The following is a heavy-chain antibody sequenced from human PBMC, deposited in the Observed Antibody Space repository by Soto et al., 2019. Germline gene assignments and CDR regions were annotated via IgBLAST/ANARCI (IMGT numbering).Heavy chain of an antibody. CDR1: GFTFSSYG. CDR2: ISSDGSDK. Sequence: QVQLVESGGGVVQPGRSLRLSCAASGFTFSSYGMHWVRQAPGKGLEWVAVISSDGSDKNYADSVKGRFSISRDNSRNTSFLQMNSLRPEDTAVFYCAKEPYDSTGFYYSFHHWGQGTLVTVSS. V-gene: IGHV3-30*18. CDR3: AKEPYDSTGFYYSFHH. D-gene: IGHD3-22*01. J-gene: IGHJ4*02.